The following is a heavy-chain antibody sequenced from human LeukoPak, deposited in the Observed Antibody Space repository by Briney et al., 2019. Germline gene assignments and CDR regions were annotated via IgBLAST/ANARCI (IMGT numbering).Heavy chain of an antibody. V-gene: IGHV3-30*04. CDR3: ARDGIVATISVNWFDP. D-gene: IGHD5-12*01. CDR2: ISYDGSNK. J-gene: IGHJ5*02. Sequence: GRSLRLSCAASGFTFSSYAMHWVRQAPGKGLEWVAVISYDGSNKYYADSVKGRFTISRGNSKNTLYLQMNSLRAEDTAVYYCARDGIVATISVNWFDPWGQGTLVTVSS. CDR1: GFTFSSYA.